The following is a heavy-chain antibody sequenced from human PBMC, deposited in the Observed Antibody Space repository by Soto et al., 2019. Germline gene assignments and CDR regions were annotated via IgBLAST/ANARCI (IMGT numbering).Heavy chain of an antibody. J-gene: IGHJ4*02. CDR1: GFTFSSYA. D-gene: IGHD6-19*01. CDR3: ARAYSSGWYAGHFDY. V-gene: IGHV3-30-3*01. Sequence: GGSLRLSCAASGFTFSSYAMHWVRQAPGKGLEWVAVISYDGSNKYYADSVKGRFTISRDNSKNTLYLQMNSLRAEDTAVYYCARAYSSGWYAGHFDYWGQGTLVTVSS. CDR2: ISYDGSNK.